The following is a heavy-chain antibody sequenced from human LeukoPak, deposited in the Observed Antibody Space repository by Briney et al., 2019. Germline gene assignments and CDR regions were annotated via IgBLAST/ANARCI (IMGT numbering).Heavy chain of an antibody. CDR3: ARDLGVRYYYDSSGEFDY. CDR2: IIPIFGTA. V-gene: IGHV1-69*05. Sequence: SVKVSCKASGGTFSSYAISWVRQAPGQGLEWMGGIIPIFGTANYAQKFQGRVTMTRDTSISTAYMELSRLRSDDTAVYYCARDLGVRYYYDSSGEFDYWGQGTLVTVSS. CDR1: GGTFSSYA. J-gene: IGHJ4*02. D-gene: IGHD3-22*01.